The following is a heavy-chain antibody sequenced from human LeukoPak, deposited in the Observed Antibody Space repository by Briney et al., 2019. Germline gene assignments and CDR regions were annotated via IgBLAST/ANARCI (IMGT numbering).Heavy chain of an antibody. Sequence: GASVKVSCKASGYTFTGYYMHWVRQAPGQGLEWMGWINPNGGGTNYAQKFQGRVTMTRDTSISTAYMELSRLRSDDTAVYYCARDKHPHYYYDSSGYCDYWGQGTLVTVSS. CDR3: ARDKHPHYYYDSSGYCDY. J-gene: IGHJ4*02. CDR2: INPNGGGT. V-gene: IGHV1-2*02. D-gene: IGHD3-22*01. CDR1: GYTFTGYY.